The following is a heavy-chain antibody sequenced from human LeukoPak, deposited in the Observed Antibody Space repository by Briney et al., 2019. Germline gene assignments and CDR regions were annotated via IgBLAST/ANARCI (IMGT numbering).Heavy chain of an antibody. J-gene: IGHJ6*02. V-gene: IGHV3-30*18. CDR3: TKTTVTTFVYYYYGMDV. CDR1: GFTFSSYG. CDR2: ISYDGSNK. Sequence: PGRSLRLSCAASGFTFSSYGMHWVRQAPGKGLEWVAVISYDGSNKYYADSVKGRFTISRDNSKNTLFLQMNSLRAEDTAVYYCTKTTVTTFVYYYYGMDVRGQGTTVTVSS. D-gene: IGHD4-17*01.